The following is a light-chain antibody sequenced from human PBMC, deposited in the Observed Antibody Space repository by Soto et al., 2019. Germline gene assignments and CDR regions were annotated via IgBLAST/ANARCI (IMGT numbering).Light chain of an antibody. CDR3: QQLKSYPIT. CDR2: AAS. CDR1: QDISVS. V-gene: IGKV1-9*01. J-gene: IGKJ5*01. Sequence: DIQITQSPSSLSASVVDSVTITGKASQDISVSLNWYQQKPGKAPKLLIYAASTLQSGVPSRFSGSGSGTEFTLTISSLQPEDFAIYYCQQLKSYPITFGQGTRLEIK.